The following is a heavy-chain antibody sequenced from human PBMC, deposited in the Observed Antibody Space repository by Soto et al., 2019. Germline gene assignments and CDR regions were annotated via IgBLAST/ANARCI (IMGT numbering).Heavy chain of an antibody. V-gene: IGHV3-9*01. Sequence: PGGSLRLSCAASGFTFDDYAMHWVRQAPGKGLEWVSGISWNSVSIGYADSVKGRFTISRDNAKNSLYLQMNSLRAEDTALYYCAKDTSSSWYEVFDPWGQGALVTVSS. CDR3: AKDTSSSWYEVFDP. D-gene: IGHD6-13*01. J-gene: IGHJ5*02. CDR2: ISWNSVSI. CDR1: GFTFDDYA.